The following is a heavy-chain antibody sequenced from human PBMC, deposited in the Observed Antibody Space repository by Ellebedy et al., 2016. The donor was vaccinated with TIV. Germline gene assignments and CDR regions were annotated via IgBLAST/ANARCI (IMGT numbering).Heavy chain of an antibody. V-gene: IGHV5-51*01. Sequence: GESLKISCQGSGYSFTSYWIAWVRQMPGKGLEWMGIIYPGDSDTSYSPSFQGQVTISADKSISTAYLQWSSLKASDTAMYYCARRGDLYGSGRSLDYWGQGTLVTVSS. CDR3: ARRGDLYGSGRSLDY. J-gene: IGHJ4*02. CDR1: GYSFTSYW. CDR2: IYPGDSDT. D-gene: IGHD3-10*01.